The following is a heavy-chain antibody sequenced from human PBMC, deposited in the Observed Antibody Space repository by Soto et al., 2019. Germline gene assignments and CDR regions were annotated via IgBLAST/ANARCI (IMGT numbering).Heavy chain of an antibody. Sequence: SVKVSCKASRGTLSSYAISWVRQAPGQGLEWMGGIIPIFGTANYAQKFQGRVTITADESTSTAYMELSSLRSEDTAVYYCARDVDQGVFEPWGQGTLVPVSS. V-gene: IGHV1-69*01. CDR1: RGTLSSYA. CDR3: ARDVDQGVFEP. J-gene: IGHJ5*02. CDR2: IIPIFGTA. D-gene: IGHD5-12*01.